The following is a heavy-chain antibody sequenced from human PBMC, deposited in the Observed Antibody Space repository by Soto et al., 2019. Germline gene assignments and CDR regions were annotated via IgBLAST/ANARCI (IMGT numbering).Heavy chain of an antibody. J-gene: IGHJ6*02. D-gene: IGHD2-2*01. Sequence: SVKVSCKASGGTFSSYAISWVRQAPGQGLEWMGGIIPIFGTANYAQKFQGRVTITADESTSTAYMELSSLRSEDTAVYYCARVGGDLIVDCSRTSCPKNYYYGMDVWGQGTTVTVSS. CDR3: ARVGGDLIVDCSRTSCPKNYYYGMDV. CDR1: GGTFSSYA. CDR2: IIPIFGTA. V-gene: IGHV1-69*13.